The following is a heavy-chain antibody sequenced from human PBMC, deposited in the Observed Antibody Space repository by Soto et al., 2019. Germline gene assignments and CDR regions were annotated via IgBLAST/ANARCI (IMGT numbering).Heavy chain of an antibody. CDR2: IIPIFGTA. Sequence: SVKVSCKASGGTFSSYAISWVRQAPGQGLEWMGVIIPIFGTANYAQNFQGRVTITADESTSTAYMELSSLRSEDAAVYYCYAISATYYFDYWGQGTLVTVSS. CDR1: GGTFSSYA. CDR3: YAISATYYFDY. V-gene: IGHV1-69*13. J-gene: IGHJ4*02. D-gene: IGHD2-2*01.